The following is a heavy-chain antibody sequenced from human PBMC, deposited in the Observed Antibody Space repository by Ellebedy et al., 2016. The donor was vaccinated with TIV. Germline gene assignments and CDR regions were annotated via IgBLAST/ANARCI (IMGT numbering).Heavy chain of an antibody. D-gene: IGHD5-18*01. Sequence: ASVKVSCKASGYTFTSYYMHWVRQAPGQGLEWMGIINPSGGSTSYAQKFQGRVTMTRNTSISTAYMELSSLRSEDTAVYYCAIQHSYGGYWGQGTLVTVSS. CDR2: INPSGGST. V-gene: IGHV1-46*01. CDR1: GYTFTSYY. J-gene: IGHJ4*02. CDR3: AIQHSYGGY.